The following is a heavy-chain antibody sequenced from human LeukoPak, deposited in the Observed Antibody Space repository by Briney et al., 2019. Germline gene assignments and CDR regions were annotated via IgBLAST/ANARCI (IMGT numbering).Heavy chain of an antibody. CDR2: IIPIFGTA. V-gene: IGHV1-69*13. CDR1: GYTFTSYG. J-gene: IGHJ5*02. D-gene: IGHD3-9*01. Sequence: VASVKVSCKASGYTFTSYGISWVRQAPGQGLEWMGGIIPIFGTANYAQKFQGRVTITADESTSTAYMELSSLRSEDTAVYYCARGDDVTGYYPCWFDPWGQGTLVTVSS. CDR3: ARGDDVTGYYPCWFDP.